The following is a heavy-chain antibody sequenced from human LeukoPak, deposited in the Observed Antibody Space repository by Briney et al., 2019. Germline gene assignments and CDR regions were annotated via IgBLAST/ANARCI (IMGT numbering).Heavy chain of an antibody. CDR2: FDPEDGET. CDR1: GYTLTELS. CDR3: ATEGVYGDHSVYFDY. Sequence: ASVKVSCKVSGYTLTELSMHWGRQAPGKGLEGMGGFDPEDGETIYAQKFQGRVTMTEDTSTDTAYMELSSLRSEDTAVYYCATEGVYGDHSVYFDYWGQGTLVTVSS. D-gene: IGHD4-17*01. J-gene: IGHJ4*02. V-gene: IGHV1-24*01.